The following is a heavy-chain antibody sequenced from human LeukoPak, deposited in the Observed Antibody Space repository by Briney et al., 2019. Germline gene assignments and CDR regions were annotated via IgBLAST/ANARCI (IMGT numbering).Heavy chain of an antibody. CDR2: IYYSGST. CDR3: ARDQSGYLQGYFDY. Sequence: SETLSLTCTVSRGSISSCYWSWIRQPPGKGLEWIGYIYYSGSTNYNPSLQSRVTISVDTSKNQFSLKLSSVTAADTAVYYCARDQSGYLQGYFDYWGQGTLVTVSS. D-gene: IGHD3-22*01. V-gene: IGHV4-59*12. J-gene: IGHJ4*02. CDR1: RGSISSCY.